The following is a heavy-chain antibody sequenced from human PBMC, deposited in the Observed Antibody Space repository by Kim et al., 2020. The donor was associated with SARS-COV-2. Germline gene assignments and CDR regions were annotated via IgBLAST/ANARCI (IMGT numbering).Heavy chain of an antibody. Sequence: ASVKVSCKASGYTFTSYGISWVRQAPGQGLEWMGWISAYNGNTNYAQKLQGRVTMTTDTSTSTAYMELRSLRSDDTAVYYCARDWLCVRQSLLVYYYYYGMDVWGQGTTVTVSS. D-gene: IGHD3-10*02. CDR2: ISAYNGNT. CDR3: ARDWLCVRQSLLVYYYYYGMDV. J-gene: IGHJ6*02. CDR1: GYTFTSYG. V-gene: IGHV1-18*01.